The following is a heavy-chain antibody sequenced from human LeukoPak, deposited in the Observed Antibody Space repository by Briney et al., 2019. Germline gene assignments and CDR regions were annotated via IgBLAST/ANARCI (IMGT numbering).Heavy chain of an antibody. D-gene: IGHD1-26*01. V-gene: IGHV3-30*03. CDR3: ARSYSDAFDI. J-gene: IGHJ3*02. CDR2: ISYDGSNK. Sequence: GRSPRLSCAASGFTFSSYGMHWVRQAPGKGLEWVAVISYDGSNKYYADSVKGRFTISRDNSKNTLYLQMNSLRAEDTAVYYCARSYSDAFDIWGQGTMVTVSS. CDR1: GFTFSSYG.